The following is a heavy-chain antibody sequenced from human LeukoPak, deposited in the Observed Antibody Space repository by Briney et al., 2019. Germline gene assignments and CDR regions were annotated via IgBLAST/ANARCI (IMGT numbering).Heavy chain of an antibody. CDR3: ATPYSGGYHGLDI. D-gene: IGHD1-26*01. V-gene: IGHV4-39*01. CDR1: GGSISSNKYY. J-gene: IGHJ3*02. CDR2: IYYSGST. Sequence: KASETLSPTCTVSGGSISSNKYYWGWIRQPPGKGLEWIGSIYYSGSTYYNPSLKSRVTISVDTSKNQFSLKLSSVTAADTAVYYCATPYSGGYHGLDIWGQGTMVTVSS.